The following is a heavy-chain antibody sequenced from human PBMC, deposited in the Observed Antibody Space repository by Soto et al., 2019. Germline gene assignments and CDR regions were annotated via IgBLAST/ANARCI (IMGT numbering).Heavy chain of an antibody. CDR3: TVGDSTTADY. CDR2: IRSKANNYAT. Sequence: EVQLVESGGNLVQPGGSLKLSCAASGYTFSGSAIHWVRQASGKGLEWVGRIRSKANNYATAYAASVTGRFTGSRDDSKNTGYLQMNSMTPEDTAVYYGTVGDSTTADYWGQGTLVTVSS. D-gene: IGHD2-2*01. J-gene: IGHJ4*02. CDR1: GYTFSGSA. V-gene: IGHV3-73*02.